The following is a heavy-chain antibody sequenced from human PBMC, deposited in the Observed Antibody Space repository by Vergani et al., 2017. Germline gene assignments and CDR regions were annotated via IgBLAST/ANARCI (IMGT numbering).Heavy chain of an antibody. D-gene: IGHD2-21*02. Sequence: QVQLQQWGAGLLKPSETLSLTCAVYGGSFSGYYWSWIRQPPGKGLEWIGEINHSGSTNYNPSLKSRVTISVDTSKNQFSLTLSSVTAADTAVYYCASAADCGGDCHHAFDIWGQGTMVTVSS. J-gene: IGHJ3*02. CDR3: ASAADCGGDCHHAFDI. V-gene: IGHV4-34*01. CDR1: GGSFSGYY. CDR2: INHSGST.